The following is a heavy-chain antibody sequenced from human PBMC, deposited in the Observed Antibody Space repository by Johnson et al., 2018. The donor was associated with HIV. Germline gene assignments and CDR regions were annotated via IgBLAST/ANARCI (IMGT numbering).Heavy chain of an antibody. CDR2: INWNGGST. J-gene: IGHJ3*02. Sequence: VQLVESGGRLVKPGGSLRLSCAASGFTFSSYAMSWVRQAPGKGLEWVSGINWNGGSTGYADSVKGRFTISRDNAKNSLYLQMNSLRAEDTAVYYCARALGLEVCAFDIWGQGTMVTVSS. CDR1: GFTFSSYA. D-gene: IGHD2-8*01. CDR3: ARALGLEVCAFDI. V-gene: IGHV3-20*04.